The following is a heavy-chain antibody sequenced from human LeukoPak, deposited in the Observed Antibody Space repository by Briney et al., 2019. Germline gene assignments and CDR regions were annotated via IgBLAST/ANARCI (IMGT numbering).Heavy chain of an antibody. CDR2: IYHSGST. CDR1: GGSISSSSYY. D-gene: IGHD6-19*01. CDR3: ARMGIAVAKDAFDI. V-gene: IGHV4-39*07. Sequence: SETLSLTCTVSGGSISSSSYYWGWIRQPPGKGLEWIGSIYHSGSTYYNPSLKSRVTISVDTSKNQFSLKLSSVTAADTAVYYCARMGIAVAKDAFDIWGQGTMVTVSS. J-gene: IGHJ3*02.